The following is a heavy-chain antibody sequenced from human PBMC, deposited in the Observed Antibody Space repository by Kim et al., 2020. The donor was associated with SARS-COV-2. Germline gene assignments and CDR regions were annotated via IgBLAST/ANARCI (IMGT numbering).Heavy chain of an antibody. D-gene: IGHD5-18*01. CDR2: FDPGDSYS. J-gene: IGHJ4*02. CDR1: GYNFTNYW. V-gene: IGHV5-10-1*01. CDR3: ARVTLSMFEF. Sequence: GESLKISCKTSGYNFTNYWITWVRQRPGKGLEWMGRFDPGDSYSNYGPSFQGHVSISADKSTNTAFLQWSSLEASDPATYYCARVTLSMFEFWGQGTLVAVSS.